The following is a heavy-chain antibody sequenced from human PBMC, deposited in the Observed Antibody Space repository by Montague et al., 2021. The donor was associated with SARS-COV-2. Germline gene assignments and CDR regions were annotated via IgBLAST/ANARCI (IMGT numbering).Heavy chain of an antibody. CDR3: AKFIRQACCYAMDV. CDR1: GFTFDNYA. J-gene: IGHJ6*02. V-gene: IGHV3-23*01. CDR2: ITGSGDHT. Sequence: SLRLSCAASGFTFDNYAMNWVRQAPGKGPEWVSAITGSGDHTYYADSVKGRFTISTDNSKSTLYLQMYSLRAEDTAIYYCAKFIRQACCYAMDVWGRGTTVTFSS. D-gene: IGHD2-15*01.